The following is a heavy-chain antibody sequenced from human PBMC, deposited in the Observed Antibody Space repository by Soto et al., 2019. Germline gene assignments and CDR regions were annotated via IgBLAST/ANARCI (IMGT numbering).Heavy chain of an antibody. D-gene: IGHD5-12*01. CDR2: IHYNGNT. V-gene: IGHV4-59*01. J-gene: IGHJ4*02. CDR3: AREGNLGRWLHPLDF. Sequence: PPGTLSPPSPVPGAPTRLYPWVWARHPPGKGLEWIGNIHYNGNTKYNPSLKSRVTMSVDTSKNQFSLKLISVTAADTAKYFCAREGNLGRWLHPLDFWGQGTLVTV. CDR1: GAPTRLYP.